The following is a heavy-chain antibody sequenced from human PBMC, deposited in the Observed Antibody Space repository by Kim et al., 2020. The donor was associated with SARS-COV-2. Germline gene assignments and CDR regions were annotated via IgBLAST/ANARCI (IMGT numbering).Heavy chain of an antibody. J-gene: IGHJ3*02. CDR1: GFTFSTYW. CDR2: IKEDGSDI. CDR3: ARDWYVAVAGTRESVFDI. Sequence: GGSLRLSCAASGFTFSTYWMSWVRQAPGKGLEWVGNIKEDGSDIYYVDSVRGRFTFSRDNAKNSLYLQMNSLRAEDTAVYYCARDWYVAVAGTRESVFDILGQGTMVTVSS. V-gene: IGHV3-7*03. D-gene: IGHD6-19*01.